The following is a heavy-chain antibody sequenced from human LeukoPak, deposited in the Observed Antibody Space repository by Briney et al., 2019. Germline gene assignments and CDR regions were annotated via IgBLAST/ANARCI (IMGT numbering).Heavy chain of an antibody. V-gene: IGHV4-61*08. CDR1: GGSISSGGYY. Sequence: PSETLSITCTVSGGSISSGGYYWSWIRQHPGKGLEWIGYIYYTGSTKYNPSLKSRVTISVDTSRSQFSLKLSSVTAADTAVYYCARGTYNTSPPDLWGQGTMVTVSS. D-gene: IGHD1-14*01. CDR3: ARGTYNTSPPDL. J-gene: IGHJ3*01. CDR2: IYYTGST.